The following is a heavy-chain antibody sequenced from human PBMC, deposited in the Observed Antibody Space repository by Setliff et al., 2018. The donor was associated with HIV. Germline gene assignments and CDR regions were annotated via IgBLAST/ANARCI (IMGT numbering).Heavy chain of an antibody. D-gene: IGHD2-21*02. CDR1: GGSISSYY. CDR2: IYTSGHS. J-gene: IGHJ4*02. CDR3: ARSSRGSLRDLDY. Sequence: SETLSLTCTVSGGSISSYYWSWIRQPPGKGLEWIGYIYTSGHSNYNPSLRGRVAMSLDQYKNQFSLRLNSVTVADTAVYFCARSSRGSLRDLDYWGPGTLVTVSS. V-gene: IGHV4-4*08.